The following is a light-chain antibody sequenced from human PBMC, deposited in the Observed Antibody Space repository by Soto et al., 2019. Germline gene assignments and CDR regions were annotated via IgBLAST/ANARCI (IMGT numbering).Light chain of an antibody. CDR2: DAS. Sequence: IQVTQSPSTLSASVGSRVTLTCRASQSISSWLAWYQQKPGKAPKLLIYDASSLESGVPSRFSGSGSGTEFTLTISSLQPDDFATYYCQQYNSYSEFGQGTKVDIK. CDR1: QSISSW. J-gene: IGKJ1*01. CDR3: QQYNSYSE. V-gene: IGKV1-5*01.